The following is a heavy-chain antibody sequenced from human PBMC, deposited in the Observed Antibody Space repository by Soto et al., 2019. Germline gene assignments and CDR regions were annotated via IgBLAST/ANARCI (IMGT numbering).Heavy chain of an antibody. CDR3: ANTFDSQGFDY. CDR1: GFTFDDYA. V-gene: IGHV3-9*01. Sequence: EVQLVESGGGLVQPGRSLRLSCAASGFTFDDYAMHWVRQAPGKGLEWVSGISWNSGSIGYADSVKGRFTISRDNAKNSLYLQMNSLRAEDTALYYCANTFDSQGFDYWGQGTLVTVSS. CDR2: ISWNSGSI. J-gene: IGHJ4*02. D-gene: IGHD3-10*01.